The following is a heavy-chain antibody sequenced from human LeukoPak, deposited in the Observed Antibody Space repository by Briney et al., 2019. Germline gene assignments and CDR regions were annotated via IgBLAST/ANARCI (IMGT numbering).Heavy chain of an antibody. J-gene: IGHJ4*02. CDR3: ARDPVGIAVI. CDR1: GYSISSGYY. D-gene: IGHD6-19*01. Sequence: SETLSLTCTVSGYSISSGYYWSWIRQPAGKGLEWIGRIYTSGSTNYNPSLKSRVTMSVDTSKNQFSLKLSSVTAADTAVYYCARDPVGIAVIWGQGTLVTVSS. CDR2: IYTSGST. V-gene: IGHV4-4*07.